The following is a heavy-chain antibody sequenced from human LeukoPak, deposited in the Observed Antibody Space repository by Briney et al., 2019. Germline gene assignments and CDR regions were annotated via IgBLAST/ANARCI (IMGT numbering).Heavy chain of an antibody. CDR1: GYTFTSYG. CDR2: ISAYNGNT. V-gene: IGHV1-18*01. D-gene: IGHD6-13*01. CDR3: ARDIDRVFNWFDP. J-gene: IGHJ5*02. Sequence: ASVKVSCTASGYTFTSYGISWVRQAPGQGLEWMGWISAYNGNTKYSQKFQGRVTITRDTSATTVYMELSSLRSEDTAVYYCARDIDRVFNWFDPWGQGTLVTVSS.